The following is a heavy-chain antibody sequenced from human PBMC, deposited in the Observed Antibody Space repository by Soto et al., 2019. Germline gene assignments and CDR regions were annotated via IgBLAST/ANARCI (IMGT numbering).Heavy chain of an antibody. D-gene: IGHD1-7*01. CDR2: IRGGGSPI. V-gene: IGHV3-48*03. Sequence: EVQLVESGGGLVQPGGSLRLSCAASGFTFSAYEMNWVRQAPGKGLEWISYIRGGGSPIYYAESVKGRFTVSRDDAKKSLYLQMNSLGVEDTAIYYCATKMFGTTYFSNWGQGTLVVVSS. J-gene: IGHJ4*02. CDR1: GFTFSAYE. CDR3: ATKMFGTTYFSN.